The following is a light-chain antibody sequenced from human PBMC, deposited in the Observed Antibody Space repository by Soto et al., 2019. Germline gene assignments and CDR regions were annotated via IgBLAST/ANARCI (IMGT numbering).Light chain of an antibody. CDR3: QQRSNWPRELT. Sequence: EIVLTQSPATLSLSPGERATLSCRASQSVSSYLAWYQQKPGQAPRLLIYDASNRATGIPARFSGSGSGTDFTLTISSREPEDFAVYYCQQRSNWPRELTFGGGTKVEIK. J-gene: IGKJ4*01. V-gene: IGKV3-11*01. CDR2: DAS. CDR1: QSVSSY.